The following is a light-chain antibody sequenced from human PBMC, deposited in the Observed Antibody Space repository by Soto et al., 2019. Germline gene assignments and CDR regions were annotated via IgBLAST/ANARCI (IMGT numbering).Light chain of an antibody. V-gene: IGKV4-1*01. Sequence: DIVMTQSPDSLAVSVGERATINCKSSQSVLYSSNTKNYVAWYQHKPGQPPKLLIYWASTRESGVPDRFSGSGSGTDFTLTISSLQAEDVAVYYCQQYYSTPQTFGQGTKVEIK. J-gene: IGKJ1*01. CDR3: QQYYSTPQT. CDR1: QSVLYSSNTKNY. CDR2: WAS.